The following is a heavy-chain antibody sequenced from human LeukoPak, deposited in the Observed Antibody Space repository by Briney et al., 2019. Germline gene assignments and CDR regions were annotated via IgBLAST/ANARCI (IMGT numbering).Heavy chain of an antibody. CDR2: IRGSVGST. V-gene: IGHV3-23*01. D-gene: IGHD3-16*01. CDR3: AKSPKSLGAYRNPSYYFDY. Sequence: GGSLRLSCAASGFSFSSYGMSWVRQAPGNGLEWVGAIRGSVGSTYYADSMEGRVTISRDNSKNTLYVQMNSLRAEGTGLSYCAKSPKSLGAYRNPSYYFDYWGNGTLVTASS. J-gene: IGHJ4*01. CDR1: GFSFSSYG.